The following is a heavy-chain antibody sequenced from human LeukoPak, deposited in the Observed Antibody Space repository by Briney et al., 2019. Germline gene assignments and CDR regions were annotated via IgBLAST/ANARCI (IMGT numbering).Heavy chain of an antibody. CDR3: ARRFDY. J-gene: IGHJ4*02. V-gene: IGHV3-23*01. CDR2: ISGGGDFT. Sequence: GGTLRLSCAASGFTFRSFAMNWVRQAPGKGLECVSAISGGGDFTKYADSVKGRFTISRDNAKNSLYLQMNSLRAEDTVLYYCARRFDYWGQGTLVTVSS. CDR1: GFTFRSFA.